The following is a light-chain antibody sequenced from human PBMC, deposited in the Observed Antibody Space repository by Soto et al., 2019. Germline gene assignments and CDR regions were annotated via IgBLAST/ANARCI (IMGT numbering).Light chain of an antibody. CDR1: QGISSY. CDR3: QQLNSYRAT. Sequence: DIQLTQSPSFLSASVGDRVTITCRASQGISSYLAWYQQKPGKAPKLLIYAASTLQGGVPSRLSGSGSGTEFTLTISSLQPEDFETYYCQQLNSYRATFGPGTKVDIK. J-gene: IGKJ3*01. CDR2: AAS. V-gene: IGKV1-9*01.